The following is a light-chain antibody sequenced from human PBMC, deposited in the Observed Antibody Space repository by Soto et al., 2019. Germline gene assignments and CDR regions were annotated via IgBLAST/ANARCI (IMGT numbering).Light chain of an antibody. CDR2: KAS. V-gene: IGKV1-5*03. J-gene: IGKJ4*01. CDR3: QQLNNYPLT. Sequence: DIQMTQSPSSLSASVGDRVTITCRASQTFSSWLAWYQQKPGKAPKLLTYKASTLKSGVPSRFSGSGSGTEFTLTISSLQPDDFATYYCQQLNNYPLTFGGGTKVDIK. CDR1: QTFSSW.